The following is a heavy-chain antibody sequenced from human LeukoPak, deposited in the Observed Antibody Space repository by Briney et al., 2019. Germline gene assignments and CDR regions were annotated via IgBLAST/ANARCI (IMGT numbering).Heavy chain of an antibody. D-gene: IGHD3-10*01. CDR1: GFTFSSYG. J-gene: IGHJ4*02. Sequence: PGWSLRLSCAASGFTFSSYGMHWVRQAPGRGLEWVAVISYVGSNKYYADSVKGRFTISRDNSKNTLYLQMNSLRAEDTAVYYCAKDLRHFSMVRGAIWGQGTLVTVSS. CDR3: AKDLRHFSMVRGAI. CDR2: ISYVGSNK. V-gene: IGHV3-30*18.